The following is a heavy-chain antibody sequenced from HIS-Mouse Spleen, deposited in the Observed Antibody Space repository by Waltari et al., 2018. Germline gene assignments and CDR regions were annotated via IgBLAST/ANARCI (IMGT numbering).Heavy chain of an antibody. V-gene: IGHV4-59*08. D-gene: IGHD6-13*01. CDR1: GGSISSYY. J-gene: IGHJ3*02. CDR2: IYYSGST. CDR3: AAPGYSSSWYAFDI. Sequence: QVQLQESGPGLVKPSETLSLTCTVSGGSISSYYWTLIRQPPGKGLEWIGYIYYSGSTNYNPSLKSRVTISVDTSKNQFSLKLSSVTAADTAVYYCAAPGYSSSWYAFDIWGQGTMVTVSS.